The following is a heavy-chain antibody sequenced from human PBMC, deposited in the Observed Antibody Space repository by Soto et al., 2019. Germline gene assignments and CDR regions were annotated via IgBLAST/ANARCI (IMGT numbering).Heavy chain of an antibody. Sequence: GGSLRLSCAASGFTFSSYAMHWVRQAPGKGLEWVAVISYDGSNKYYADSVKGRFTISRDNSKNTLYLQMNSLRAEDTAVYYCANPSLSSSSDYWGQGTLVTGSS. CDR2: ISYDGSNK. D-gene: IGHD6-6*01. J-gene: IGHJ4*02. CDR1: GFTFSSYA. CDR3: ANPSLSSSSDY. V-gene: IGHV3-30-3*01.